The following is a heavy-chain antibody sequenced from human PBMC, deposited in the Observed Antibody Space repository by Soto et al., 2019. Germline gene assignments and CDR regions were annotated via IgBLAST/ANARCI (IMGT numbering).Heavy chain of an antibody. Sequence: LRPSCAASGFTFSSYDMHWVRQAPGKGLEWVAVISYDGSNKYYADSVKGRFTISRDNSKNTLYLQMNSLRAEDTAVYYCAAPPGYSSSWFGFGDYWGQGTLVTVSS. CDR2: ISYDGSNK. CDR3: AAPPGYSSSWFGFGDY. J-gene: IGHJ4*02. V-gene: IGHV3-30-3*01. CDR1: GFTFSSYD. D-gene: IGHD6-13*01.